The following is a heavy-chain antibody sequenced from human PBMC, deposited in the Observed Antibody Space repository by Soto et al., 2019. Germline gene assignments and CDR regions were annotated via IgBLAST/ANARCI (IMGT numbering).Heavy chain of an antibody. V-gene: IGHV4-31*03. CDR3: ESGNPRGRGVPNYFPF. CDR1: GGSLTSGGYY. CDR2: IHYNGDT. J-gene: IGHJ4*02. Sequence: SETLSLTCSVSGGSLTSGGYYWSWVRQHPGKDLQWVGSIHYNGDTYYNPSLRSRTSISLDTSENRFSLMLSSVTAADTAVYFCESGNPRGRGVPNYFPFWDQGTLVTVSS. D-gene: IGHD3-10*01.